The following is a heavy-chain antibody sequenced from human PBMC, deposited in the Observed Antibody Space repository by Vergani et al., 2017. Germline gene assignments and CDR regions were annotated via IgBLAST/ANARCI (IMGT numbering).Heavy chain of an antibody. CDR2: INLSTGDA. CDR1: GYTFTGYY. V-gene: IGHV1-2*02. Sequence: QVQLVQSGAEVKKPGASVKVSCKASGYTFTGYYMQWLRQAPGPGLEWLGWINLSTGDAIYTQTFQGRVTMTIDTSITTAYMELSRLKSDDTAVYFCSRRAAGGGFSGQWGEGTLISVS. D-gene: IGHD3-10*01. CDR3: SRRAAGGGFSGQ. J-gene: IGHJ4*02.